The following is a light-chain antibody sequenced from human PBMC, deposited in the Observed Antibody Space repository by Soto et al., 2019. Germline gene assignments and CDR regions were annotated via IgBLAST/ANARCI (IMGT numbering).Light chain of an antibody. CDR2: KAS. V-gene: IGKV1-5*03. CDR3: QHYNSYSEE. CDR1: QTISSW. J-gene: IGKJ1*01. Sequence: DIQMTQSPSTLSGSVGDRVTITCRASQTISSWLSWYQQKPGKAPKLLIYKASTLKSEVPSRLSGSGSGTEFTLTISSLQHDDFATYYCQHYNSYSEEFGQGTKVELK.